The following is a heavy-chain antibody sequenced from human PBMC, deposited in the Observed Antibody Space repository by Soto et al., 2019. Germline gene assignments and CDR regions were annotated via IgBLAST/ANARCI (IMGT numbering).Heavy chain of an antibody. V-gene: IGHV4-59*01. CDR1: GGSISSYY. CDR2: IYYSGST. Sequence: SXTLSLACTVSGGSISSYYWSWIRQPPVNGLEWIVYIYYSGSTNYNPSLKSRVTISVDTSKNQFSLKLSSVTAADTAVYYCARDATGTTNPDYYYYYMDVWGKGTTVTVSS. J-gene: IGHJ6*03. CDR3: ARDATGTTNPDYYYYYMDV. D-gene: IGHD1-7*01.